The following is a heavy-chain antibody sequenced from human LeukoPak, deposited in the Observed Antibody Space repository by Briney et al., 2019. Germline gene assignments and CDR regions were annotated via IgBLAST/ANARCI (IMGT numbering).Heavy chain of an antibody. CDR3: AKDYDSSGWAAFDI. D-gene: IGHD3-22*01. V-gene: IGHV3-30*18. CDR1: GFTFNSFG. Sequence: PGGSLRLSCAASGFTFNSFGMHWVRQAPGKGLEWVAVISYDGSNKYFPDSVKGRFTISRDNSKNTPYLQMNSLRAEDTAVYYCAKDYDSSGWAAFDIWGQGTMVTVSS. J-gene: IGHJ3*02. CDR2: ISYDGSNK.